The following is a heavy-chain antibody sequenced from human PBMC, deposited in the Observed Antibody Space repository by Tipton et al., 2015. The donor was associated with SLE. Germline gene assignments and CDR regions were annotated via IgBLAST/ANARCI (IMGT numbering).Heavy chain of an antibody. CDR1: GGSISGPYH. CDR2: VFYSGST. V-gene: IGHV4-59*01. D-gene: IGHD4-17*01. CDR3: ARDGYGDSTVLLDF. Sequence: TLSLTCTVSGGSISGPYHWSWIRQPPGKGLEWIGYVFYSGSTNYSPSLQRRVTMSLDTSKNRFSLKLYSVTAADTAVYYCARDGYGDSTVLLDFWGQGTLVTVSS. J-gene: IGHJ4*02.